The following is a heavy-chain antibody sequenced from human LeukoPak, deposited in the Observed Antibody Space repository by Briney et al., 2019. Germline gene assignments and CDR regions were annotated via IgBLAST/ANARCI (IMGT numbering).Heavy chain of an antibody. CDR1: GGTFSSYA. CDR3: ARSQQRGYSYGRLDY. Sequence: ASVKVSCKASGGTFSSYAISWVRQAPGRGLEWMGGIIPIFGTANYAQKFQGRVTITADESTSTAYMELSSLRSEDTAVYYCARSQQRGYSYGRLDYWGQGTLVTVSS. CDR2: IIPIFGTA. V-gene: IGHV1-69*01. D-gene: IGHD5-18*01. J-gene: IGHJ4*02.